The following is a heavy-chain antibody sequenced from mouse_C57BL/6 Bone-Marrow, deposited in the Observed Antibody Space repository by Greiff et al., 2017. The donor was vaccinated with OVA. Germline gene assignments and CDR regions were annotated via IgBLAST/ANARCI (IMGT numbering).Heavy chain of an antibody. CDR3: ARDDYDEKGKDFDY. D-gene: IGHD2-4*01. CDR2: INPNNGGT. Sequence: VQLKESGPELVKPGASVKMSCKASGYTFTDYNMHWVKQSHGKSLEWIGYINPNNGGTSYNQKFKGKATLTVNKSSSTAYMELRSLTSEDSAVYYCARDDYDEKGKDFDYWGQGTTLTVSS. V-gene: IGHV1-22*01. J-gene: IGHJ2*01. CDR1: GYTFTDYN.